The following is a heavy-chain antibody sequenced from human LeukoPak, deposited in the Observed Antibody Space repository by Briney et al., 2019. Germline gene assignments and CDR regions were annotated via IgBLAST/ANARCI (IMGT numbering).Heavy chain of an antibody. CDR2: IYYSGST. Sequence: SETLSLTCTVSGGSISSSSYYWGWIRQPPGKGLEWIGSIYYSGSTYYNPSLKSRVTISVDTSKDQFSLKLSSVTAADTAVYYCARGSTVSSGYPYYYYMDVWGKGTTVTVSS. J-gene: IGHJ6*03. CDR3: ARGSTVSSGYPYYYYMDV. CDR1: GGSISSSSYY. V-gene: IGHV4-39*01. D-gene: IGHD3-22*01.